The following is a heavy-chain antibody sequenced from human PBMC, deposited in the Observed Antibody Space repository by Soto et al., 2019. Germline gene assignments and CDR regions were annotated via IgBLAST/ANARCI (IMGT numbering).Heavy chain of an antibody. D-gene: IGHD1-1*01. CDR1: GYGFTSYG. CDR3: ARGRYGDY. V-gene: IGHV1-18*01. CDR2: ISAHNGNT. Sequence: ASVKVSCKGSGYGFTSYGITWVRQAPGQGLEWMAWISAHNGNTNYAQKLQGRVTVTRDTSTSTAYMELRSLRSDDTAVYYCARGRYGDYWGQGALVNVS. J-gene: IGHJ4*02.